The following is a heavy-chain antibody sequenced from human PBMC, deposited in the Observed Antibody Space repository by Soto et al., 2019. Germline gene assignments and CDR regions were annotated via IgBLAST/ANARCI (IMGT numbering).Heavy chain of an antibody. CDR2: ISGGGRPI. CDR3: ARDLGSAFDS. CDR1: GFTFSTFS. Sequence: EVQLVESGGGSVQPGGSLRLSCAASGFTFSTFSMNWVRQAPGRGLEWISYISGGGRPISYADSVKGRFTISRDNAKNSLYLQMDSRTDEDTAVYYCARDLGSAFDSWGQGTRVTVSS. D-gene: IGHD6-25*01. J-gene: IGHJ4*02. V-gene: IGHV3-48*02.